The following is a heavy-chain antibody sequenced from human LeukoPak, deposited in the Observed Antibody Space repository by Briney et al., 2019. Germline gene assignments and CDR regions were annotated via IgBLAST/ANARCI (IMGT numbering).Heavy chain of an antibody. J-gene: IGHJ6*03. CDR2: IYPGDSDT. Sequence: GESLKISCKGSGYSFTGYWIGWVRQMPGKGLEWMGIIYPGDSDTRYSPSFQGQVTISADKSISTAYLQWSSLKASDTAMYYCARGPSSSWYSSVYYMDVWGKGTTVTVSS. V-gene: IGHV5-51*01. D-gene: IGHD6-13*01. CDR3: ARGPSSSWYSSVYYMDV. CDR1: GYSFTGYW.